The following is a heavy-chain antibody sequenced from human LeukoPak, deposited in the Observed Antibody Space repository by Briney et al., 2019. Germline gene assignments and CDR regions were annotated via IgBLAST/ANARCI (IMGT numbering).Heavy chain of an antibody. CDR1: GFTFSSYW. V-gene: IGHV3-7*01. J-gene: IGHJ4*02. CDR2: IKQDGSEK. D-gene: IGHD3-16*02. Sequence: GGSLRLSCAASGFTFSSYWMSWVRQAPGKGLEWVANIKQDGSEKYYVDSVKGRFTISRDNAKNSLYLQMNSLRAEDTAVYYCARAIDRPPTNFDYWGQGTLVTVSS. CDR3: ARAIDRPPTNFDY.